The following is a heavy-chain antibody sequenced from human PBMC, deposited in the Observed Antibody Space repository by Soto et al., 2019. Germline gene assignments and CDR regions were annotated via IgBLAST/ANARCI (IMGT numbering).Heavy chain of an antibody. Sequence: GGSLRLSCAASGFTFSSYWMHWVRQAPGKGLVWVSRINSDGSSTSYADSVKGRFTISRDNAKNTLYLQMNSLRAEDTAVYYCARESVEDFYDSSGYYYYGIDVRGQGTTVTVSS. J-gene: IGHJ6*02. V-gene: IGHV3-74*01. CDR3: ARESVEDFYDSSGYYYYGIDV. D-gene: IGHD3-22*01. CDR2: INSDGSST. CDR1: GFTFSSYW.